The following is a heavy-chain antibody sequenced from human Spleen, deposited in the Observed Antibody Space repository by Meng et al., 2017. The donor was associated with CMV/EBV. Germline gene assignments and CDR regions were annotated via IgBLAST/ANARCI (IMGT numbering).Heavy chain of an antibody. J-gene: IGHJ4*02. CDR2: INHIGTT. Sequence: TCAVSGASIRGRTWWTWVRQPPGKGLEWIGGINHIGTTNYSPSLKSRVTISIDKSNNLFSLRLTSLTAADTAVYYCAVAGSGFKFDYWGQGTLVTVSS. CDR1: GASIRGRTW. CDR3: AVAGSGFKFDY. D-gene: IGHD3-10*01. V-gene: IGHV4-4*02.